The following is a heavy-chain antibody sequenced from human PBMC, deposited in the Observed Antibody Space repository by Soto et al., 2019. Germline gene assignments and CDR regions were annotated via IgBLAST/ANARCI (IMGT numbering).Heavy chain of an antibody. J-gene: IGHJ6*02. V-gene: IGHV3-30*03. CDR2: ISYDGSNK. CDR1: GFTFSSYG. D-gene: IGHD2-8*01. Sequence: GGSLRLSCAASGFTFSSYGMHWVRQAPGKGLEWVAVISYDGSNKYYADSVKGRFTISRDNSKNTLYLQMNSLRAEDTAVYYCXILYCTNGVCYLGGMDVWGQGTTVTVSS. CDR3: XILYCTNGVCYLGGMDV.